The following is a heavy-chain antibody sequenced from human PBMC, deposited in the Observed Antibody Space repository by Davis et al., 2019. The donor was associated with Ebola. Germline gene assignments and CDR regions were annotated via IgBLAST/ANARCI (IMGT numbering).Heavy chain of an antibody. CDR3: ARDDHLIVGALSP. D-gene: IGHD1-26*01. CDR2: IKSDGSST. CDR1: GITFSSHW. Sequence: GESLKISCAASGITFSSHWMHWVRQAPGKGLVWVSYIKSDGSSTSYADAVKGRFTISRDNARNTLYLDMYSLSAEDTAGYFCARDDHLIVGALSPWGQGTLVTVSS. V-gene: IGHV3-74*01. J-gene: IGHJ3*01.